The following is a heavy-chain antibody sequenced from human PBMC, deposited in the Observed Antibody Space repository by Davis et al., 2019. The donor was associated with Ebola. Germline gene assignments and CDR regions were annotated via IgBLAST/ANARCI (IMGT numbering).Heavy chain of an antibody. CDR2: MNPHSGGT. Sequence: ASVKVSCKASGYTFTGYHMHWVRQAPGQGLEWMGRMNPHSGGTNYAQKFQGRVTMITDTSISTAYMELSSLRSEDTAVYYCAREGGYCSGGSCYSPLDYWGQGTLVTVSS. V-gene: IGHV1-2*06. CDR1: GYTFTGYH. J-gene: IGHJ4*02. CDR3: AREGGYCSGGSCYSPLDY. D-gene: IGHD2-15*01.